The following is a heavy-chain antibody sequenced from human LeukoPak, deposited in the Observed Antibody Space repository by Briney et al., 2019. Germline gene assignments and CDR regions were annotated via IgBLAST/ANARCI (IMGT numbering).Heavy chain of an antibody. D-gene: IGHD3-22*01. CDR1: GFTFSSYA. CDR3: ARNSSGFKLGDAFDI. V-gene: IGHV3-23*01. Sequence: GGSLRLSCAASGFTFSSYAMTWVRQAPGKGLEWISAINGGAYSTSYADSVKGRFTISRDNSKNTLYLQMNSLRAEDTAVYYCARNSSGFKLGDAFDIWGQGTMATVSS. CDR2: INGGAYST. J-gene: IGHJ3*02.